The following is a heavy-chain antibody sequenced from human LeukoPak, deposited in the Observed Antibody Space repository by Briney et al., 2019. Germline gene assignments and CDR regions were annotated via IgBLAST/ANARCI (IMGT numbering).Heavy chain of an antibody. CDR3: VRNNNNDY. D-gene: IGHD2/OR15-2a*01. J-gene: IGHJ4*02. Sequence: GGSLRLSCAASGFTFSTYYMTWVRQPPGKGLEWVANIKQDGSEKYYVDSVKGRFTISRDNAKNSLYLQMNSLRAEDTAVYYCVRNNNNDYWGQGTLVTVSS. CDR1: GFTFSTYY. CDR2: IKQDGSEK. V-gene: IGHV3-7*03.